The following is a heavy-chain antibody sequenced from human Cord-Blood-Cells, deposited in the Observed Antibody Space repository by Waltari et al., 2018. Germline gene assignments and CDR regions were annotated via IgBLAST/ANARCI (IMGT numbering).Heavy chain of an antibody. CDR1: GGSFSGYY. J-gene: IGHJ3*02. Sequence: QVQLQQWGAGLLKPSETLSLTCAVYGGSFSGYYRRWIRQPPGKGLEWSGEINHSGSTNYNPSLKSRVTISVDTSKNQFSLKLSSVTAADTAVYYCARGGGAARDDAFDIWGQGTMVTVSS. D-gene: IGHD6-6*01. V-gene: IGHV4-34*01. CDR2: INHSGST. CDR3: ARGGGAARDDAFDI.